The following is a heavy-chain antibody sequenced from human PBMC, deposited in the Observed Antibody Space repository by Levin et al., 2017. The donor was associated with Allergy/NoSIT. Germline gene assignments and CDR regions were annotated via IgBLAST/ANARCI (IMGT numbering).Heavy chain of an antibody. Sequence: GESLKISCAASGFTVSGDYMSWVRQAPGKGLEWLSVMYSGGSTYYADSVKGRFTISRDNSKNTLYLQMNSLRAEDTAVYYCARELRIAAAGTVAFDIWGQGTAVTVSS. CDR1: GFTVSGDY. J-gene: IGHJ3*02. V-gene: IGHV3-53*01. CDR2: MYSGGST. D-gene: IGHD6-13*01. CDR3: ARELRIAAAGTVAFDI.